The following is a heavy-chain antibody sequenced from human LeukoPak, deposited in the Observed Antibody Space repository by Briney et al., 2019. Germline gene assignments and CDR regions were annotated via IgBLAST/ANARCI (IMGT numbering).Heavy chain of an antibody. CDR3: ARGFNWFDP. Sequence: SETLSLTCIVSGYSISSGYFWGWVRQPPGKDLEWIGSIYHRGTTHYNPSLKSRVSISLDGSKNQFSLKLSSVTAADTAVYYCARGFNWFDPWGQGTLVTVSS. CDR1: GYSISSGYF. V-gene: IGHV4-38-2*02. J-gene: IGHJ5*02. CDR2: IYHRGTT.